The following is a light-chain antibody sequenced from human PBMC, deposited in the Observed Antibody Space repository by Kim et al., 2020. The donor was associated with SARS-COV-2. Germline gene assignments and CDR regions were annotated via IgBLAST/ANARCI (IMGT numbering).Light chain of an antibody. CDR1: ILRRYH. CDR2: GKD. Sequence: SSELTQDPAVSVALGQTVSITCQGDILRRYHASWYQQKPGQAPVLVIYGKDSRDSGIPHRSSGSSSGDTTSLTITGAQAEDEADSYCKSRVGSGEHYVFG. CDR3: KSRVGSGEHYV. V-gene: IGLV3-19*01. J-gene: IGLJ1*01.